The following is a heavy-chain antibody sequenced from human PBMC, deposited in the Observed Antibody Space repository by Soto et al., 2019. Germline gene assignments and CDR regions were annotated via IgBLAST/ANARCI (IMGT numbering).Heavy chain of an antibody. Sequence: GGSLRLSCAASGFTFSSYAMSWVRQAPGKGLEWVSAISGSGGSTYYADSVKGRFTISRDNSKNTLYLQMNSLRAEDTAVYYCAKGGLKYSSGWYGGDAFDIWGQGTMVTVS. CDR2: ISGSGGST. D-gene: IGHD6-19*01. CDR3: AKGGLKYSSGWYGGDAFDI. J-gene: IGHJ3*02. CDR1: GFTFSSYA. V-gene: IGHV3-23*01.